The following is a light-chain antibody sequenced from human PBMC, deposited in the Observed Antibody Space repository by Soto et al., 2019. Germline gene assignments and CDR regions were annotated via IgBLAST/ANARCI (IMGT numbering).Light chain of an antibody. CDR2: MSS. J-gene: IGKJ1*01. CDR3: QQYITYPGT. V-gene: IGKV1-5*03. CDR1: QSISSW. Sequence: DIQMTQSPSTLSASVGDRVTITCRASQSISSWLAWYQQEPGKAPKLLLYMSSTLESGVPSRFSGSGSGTEFTLTISSLQPDDVATYYCQQYITYPGTFGQGTKVEIK.